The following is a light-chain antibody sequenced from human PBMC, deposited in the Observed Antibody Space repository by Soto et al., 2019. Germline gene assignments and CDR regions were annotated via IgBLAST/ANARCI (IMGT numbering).Light chain of an antibody. J-gene: IGLJ2*01. CDR3: QTWVGTGNVV. CDR2: LNSDGSH. CDR1: SGHSSYA. V-gene: IGLV4-69*01. Sequence: QLVLTQSPSASASLGASVKVTCTLSSGHSSYAIAWHQQQPEKGPRYLMKLNSDGSHSKGDGIPDRFSGSSSGAERYLTIASLQSEDEAAYFCQTWVGTGNVVFGGGTKVTVL.